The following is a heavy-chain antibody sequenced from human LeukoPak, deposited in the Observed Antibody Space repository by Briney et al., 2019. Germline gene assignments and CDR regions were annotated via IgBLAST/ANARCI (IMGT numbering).Heavy chain of an antibody. D-gene: IGHD3-16*01. Sequence: GGSLRLSCAASGFDFSNYWISWVRQAPGNWLEWVANIKQGGREKHYVESVKGRLTISRDYAKKSVYLEMNSLRADDTAVYYCARDAFGARYFDLWGRGTLVTVSS. CDR3: ARDAFGARYFDL. CDR1: GFDFSNYW. CDR2: IKQGGREK. J-gene: IGHJ2*01. V-gene: IGHV3-7*01.